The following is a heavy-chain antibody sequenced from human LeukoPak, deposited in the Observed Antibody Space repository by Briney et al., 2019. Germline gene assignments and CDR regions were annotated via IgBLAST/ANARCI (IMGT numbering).Heavy chain of an antibody. CDR3: ARDEWDYYDY. CDR1: GGSISSYY. D-gene: IGHD2-8*01. CDR2: IYYNGST. Sequence: PSETLSLTCTISGGSISSYYWSWIRQPPGKGLEWIGYIYYNGSTNYNPSLKSRVTISIETSKNQFSLKLSSVTAADTAVYYCARDEWDYYDYWGQGTLVTVSS. V-gene: IGHV4-59*01. J-gene: IGHJ4*02.